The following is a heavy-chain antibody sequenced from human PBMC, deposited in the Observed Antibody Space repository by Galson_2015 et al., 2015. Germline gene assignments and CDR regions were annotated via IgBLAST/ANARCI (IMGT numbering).Heavy chain of an antibody. CDR3: ATDTTNIYGGPHAPVSAHDAFDI. D-gene: IGHD2-8*01. CDR1: GYSLNDIS. J-gene: IGHJ3*02. CDR2: FDPEDNEI. V-gene: IGHV1-24*01. Sequence: SVKVSCKVSGYSLNDISIHWVRQTPEKGLEWMGGFDPEDNEIIYAQRFQGRVTVTEDTSTDTAYMELRRLGSEDTAIYYCATDTTNIYGGPHAPVSAHDAFDIWGQGTVVTVSS.